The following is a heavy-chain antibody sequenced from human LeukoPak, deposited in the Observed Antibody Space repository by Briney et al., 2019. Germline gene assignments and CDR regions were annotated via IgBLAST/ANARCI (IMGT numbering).Heavy chain of an antibody. CDR1: GYTFTGFY. D-gene: IGHD3-10*01. J-gene: IGHJ4*02. CDR2: FIPNSGGT. V-gene: IGHV1-2*06. Sequence: ASVKDSCMASGYTFTGFYMHWVRQAPGGGLEWMERFIPNSGGTNDAQKFQGRVTITRDTSISTAYMELSRLRSDDTAVYYCATHTPSAMVRGVMISWGQGTLVTVSS. CDR3: ATHTPSAMVRGVMIS.